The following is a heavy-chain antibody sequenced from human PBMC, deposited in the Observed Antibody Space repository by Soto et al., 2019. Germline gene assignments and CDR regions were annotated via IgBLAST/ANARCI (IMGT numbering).Heavy chain of an antibody. CDR3: ARDDYGDYAYYYGMDV. CDR1: GYTFTSYA. V-gene: IGHV1-3*01. D-gene: IGHD4-17*01. J-gene: IGHJ6*02. CDR2: INAGNGNT. Sequence: ASVKVSCKASGYTFTSYAMHWVRQAPGQRLEWMGWINAGNGNTKYSQKFQGRVTITRDTSASTAYMELSSLRSEDTAVYYCARDDYGDYAYYYGMDVWGQGTTATVSS.